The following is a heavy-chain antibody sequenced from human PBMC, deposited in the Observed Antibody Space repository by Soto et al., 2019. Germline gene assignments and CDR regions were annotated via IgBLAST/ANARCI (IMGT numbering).Heavy chain of an antibody. V-gene: IGHV1-69*01. Sequence: QVQLMQSGAEVKKPGSSVKVSCKASGGTFSSYAISWVRQAPGQGLEWMGGIIPIFGTANYAQKFQGRVTITADESTSTAYMELSSLRSEDTAVYYCAREPLGAGYDILTGYYPRDYGMDVWGQGTTVTVSS. CDR3: AREPLGAGYDILTGYYPRDYGMDV. CDR2: IIPIFGTA. D-gene: IGHD3-9*01. CDR1: GGTFSSYA. J-gene: IGHJ6*02.